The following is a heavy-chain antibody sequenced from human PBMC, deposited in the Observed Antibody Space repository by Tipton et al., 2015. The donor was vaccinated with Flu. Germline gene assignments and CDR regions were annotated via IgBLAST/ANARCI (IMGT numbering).Heavy chain of an antibody. V-gene: IGHV3-9*01. J-gene: IGHJ3*02. Sequence: SLRLSCAASGFTFDDYVMYWVRQAPGKGLEWVSGISWNSGSLGYADSVKGRFTISRDNAMNSLYLQMNSLRAEDTALYYCAKDDRPLQHHAFDSWGQGTMVTVPS. CDR1: GFTFDDYV. CDR3: AKDDRPLQHHAFDS. D-gene: IGHD1-1*01. CDR2: ISWNSGSL.